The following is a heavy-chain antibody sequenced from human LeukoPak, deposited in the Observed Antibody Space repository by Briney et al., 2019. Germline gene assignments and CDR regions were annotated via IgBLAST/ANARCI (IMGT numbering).Heavy chain of an antibody. CDR1: GGSFSGYY. D-gene: IGHD5-18*01. CDR3: ARASREADTAMVTYSYYYYYGMDV. J-gene: IGHJ6*02. V-gene: IGHV4-34*01. Sequence: SETLSLTCAVYGGSFSGYYWSWIRQPPGKGLGWIGEINHSGSTNYNPSLKSRVTISVDTSKNQFSLKLSSVTAADTAVYYCARASREADTAMVTYSYYYYYGMDVWGQGTTVTVSS. CDR2: INHSGST.